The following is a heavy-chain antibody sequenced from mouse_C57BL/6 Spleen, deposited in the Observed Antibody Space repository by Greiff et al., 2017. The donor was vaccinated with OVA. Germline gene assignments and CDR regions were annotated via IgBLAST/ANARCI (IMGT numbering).Heavy chain of an antibody. Sequence: EVKLVESGPELVKPGASVKISCKASGYSFTDYNMNWVKQSNGKSLEWIGVINPNYGTTSYNQKFKGKATLTVDQSSSTAYMQLNSLTSEDSAVYYCAPTMVTTGNFDYWGQGTTLTVSS. CDR3: APTMVTTGNFDY. V-gene: IGHV1-39*01. CDR1: GYSFTDYN. J-gene: IGHJ2*01. CDR2: INPNYGTT. D-gene: IGHD2-9*01.